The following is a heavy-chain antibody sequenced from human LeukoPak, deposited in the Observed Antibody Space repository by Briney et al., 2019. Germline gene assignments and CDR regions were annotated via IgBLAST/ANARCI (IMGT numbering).Heavy chain of an antibody. V-gene: IGHV1-8*01. Sequence: ASVKVSCKASGYTFTSYDINWVRQATGQGLEWMGWMNPNSGNTGYEQKFQGRVTKTRNTSISTAYMELSSLRSEDTAVYYCAKSITMVRGVIRSVGFDPWGQGTLVTVSS. D-gene: IGHD3-10*01. CDR2: MNPNSGNT. CDR1: GYTFTSYD. CDR3: AKSITMVRGVIRSVGFDP. J-gene: IGHJ5*02.